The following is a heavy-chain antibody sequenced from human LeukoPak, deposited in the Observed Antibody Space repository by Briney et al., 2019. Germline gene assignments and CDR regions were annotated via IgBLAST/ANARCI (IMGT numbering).Heavy chain of an antibody. J-gene: IGHJ4*02. Sequence: GGSLRLSCAASGFTFSSYAMSWVRQAPGKGLEWVSGISGSGDNTYYADSVKGRFTISRDNAKNSLFLQMSSLRVEDTAVYYCVRDYKWAFDYWGQGTLVTVSS. CDR1: GFTFSSYA. CDR3: VRDYKWAFDY. CDR2: ISGSGDNT. V-gene: IGHV3-23*01. D-gene: IGHD1-20*01.